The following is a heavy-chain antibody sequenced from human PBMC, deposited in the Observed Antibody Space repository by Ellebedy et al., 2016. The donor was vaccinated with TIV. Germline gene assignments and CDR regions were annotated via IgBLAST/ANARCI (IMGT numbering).Heavy chain of an antibody. CDR1: GYTFTSYG. Sequence: APVKVSCXASGYTFTSYGISWVRQAPGQGLEWMGWISAYNGNTNYAQKLQGRVTMTTDTSTSTAYMELRSLRSDDTAVYYCARAGYSYGGYYYYGMDVWGQGTTVTVSS. CDR3: ARAGYSYGGYYYYGMDV. D-gene: IGHD5-18*01. CDR2: ISAYNGNT. J-gene: IGHJ6*02. V-gene: IGHV1-18*04.